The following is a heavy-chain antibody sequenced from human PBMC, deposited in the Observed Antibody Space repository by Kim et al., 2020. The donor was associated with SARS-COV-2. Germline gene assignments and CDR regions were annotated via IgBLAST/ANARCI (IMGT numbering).Heavy chain of an antibody. J-gene: IGHJ4*02. D-gene: IGHD3-10*01. V-gene: IGHV4-59*08. CDR2: VYYNGGT. CDR3: ARARGLWFGEFLAFDY. CDR1: IDSLGSYY. Sequence: SETLSLTCSVSIDSLGSYYWSWILQPPGKGLEWIGHVYYNGGTDYNPSLESRITISIETSKRQFSLKLTSVTAADTAVYYCARARGLWFGEFLAFDYWGQGTLVTVPS.